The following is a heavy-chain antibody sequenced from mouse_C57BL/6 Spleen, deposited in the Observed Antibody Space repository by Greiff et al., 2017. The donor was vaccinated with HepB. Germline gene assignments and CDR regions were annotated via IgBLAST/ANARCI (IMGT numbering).Heavy chain of an antibody. J-gene: IGHJ4*01. CDR3: ARSGGGTDYYAMDY. CDR2: IYPGDGDT. Sequence: VKLQESGPELVKPGASVKISCKASGYAFSSSWMNWVKQRPGKGLEWIGRIYPGDGDTNYNGKCKGKATLTADKSASTAYMQLSSLTSEDSAVYFCARSGGGTDYYAMDYWGQGTSVTVSS. V-gene: IGHV1-82*01. CDR1: GYAFSSSW. D-gene: IGHD4-1*01.